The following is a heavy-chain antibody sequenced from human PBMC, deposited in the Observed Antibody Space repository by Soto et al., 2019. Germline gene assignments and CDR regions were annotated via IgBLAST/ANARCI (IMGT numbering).Heavy chain of an antibody. V-gene: IGHV3-66*04. Sequence: EEQVVESGGDLVQPGGSLRLSCVASGFSVSRNYMSWVRQAPGKGLEWVSVIYTNGATYYADSVKDRFFISRGSSRNTGYLQMNGLGAEDTAVYYCAQHDWCDPWGQGPLVTVSS. CDR1: GFSVSRNY. CDR3: AQHDWCDP. J-gene: IGHJ5*02. CDR2: IYTNGAT.